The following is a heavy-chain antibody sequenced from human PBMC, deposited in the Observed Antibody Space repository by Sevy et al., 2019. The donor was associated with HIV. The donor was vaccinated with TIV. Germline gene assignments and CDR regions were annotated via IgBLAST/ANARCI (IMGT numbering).Heavy chain of an antibody. CDR3: ARGPMVATSYFDY. CDR2: IKQDGSEK. V-gene: IGHV3-7*01. D-gene: IGHD5-12*01. J-gene: IGHJ4*02. CDR1: GFTFSSYW. Sequence: GGSLRLSCAASGFTFSSYWMSWVRQAPGKGLEWVANIKQDGSEKYYVDSVKGRFTISRDNAKNSLYLQMNSLRAEDTAVYYCARGPMVATSYFDYWGQGTLVTVYS.